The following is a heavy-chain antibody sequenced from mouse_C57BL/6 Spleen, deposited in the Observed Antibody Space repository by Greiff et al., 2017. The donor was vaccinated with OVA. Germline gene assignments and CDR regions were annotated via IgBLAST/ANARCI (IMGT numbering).Heavy chain of an antibody. CDR2: IYPGSGNT. D-gene: IGHD2-4*01. J-gene: IGHJ2*01. V-gene: IGHV1-76*01. CDR1: GYTFTDYY. Sequence: VKLMESGAELVRPGASVKLSCKASGYTFTDYYINWVKQRPGQGLEWIARIYPGSGNTYYNEKFKGKATLTAEKSSSTAYMQLSSLTSEDSAVYFCARSDYLFDYWGQGTTLTVSS. CDR3: ARSDYLFDY.